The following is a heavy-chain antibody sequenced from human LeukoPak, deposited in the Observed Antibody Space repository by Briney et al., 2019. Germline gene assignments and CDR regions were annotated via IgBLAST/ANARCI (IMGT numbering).Heavy chain of an antibody. CDR3: ARENGGYYDSSGYSNWFDP. J-gene: IGHJ5*02. CDR2: IYYSGST. V-gene: IGHV4-39*07. D-gene: IGHD3-22*01. CDR1: GGSISSSSYY. Sequence: SETLSLTCTVSGGSISSSSYYWGWIRQPPGKGLEWIGSIYYSGSTNYNPSLKSRVTISVDTSKNQFSLKLSSVTAADTAVYYCARENGGYYDSSGYSNWFDPWGQGTLVTVSS.